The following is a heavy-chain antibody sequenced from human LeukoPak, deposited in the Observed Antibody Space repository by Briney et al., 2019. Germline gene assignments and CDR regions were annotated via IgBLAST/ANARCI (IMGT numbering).Heavy chain of an antibody. V-gene: IGHV5-51*01. Sequence: GEALKISCRGSGYSFTSYWIGWVRQMPGKGLEWMVIIYPGDSDTRYSPSFQGQVTISADKSISTAYLQWSSLKASDTAMYYCASGGRLANLPFDYWGQGTLVTVSS. D-gene: IGHD3-16*01. CDR1: GYSFTSYW. CDR2: IYPGDSDT. J-gene: IGHJ4*02. CDR3: ASGGRLANLPFDY.